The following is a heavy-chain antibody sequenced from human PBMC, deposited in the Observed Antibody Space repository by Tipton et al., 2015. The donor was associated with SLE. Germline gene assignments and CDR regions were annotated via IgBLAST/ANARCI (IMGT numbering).Heavy chain of an antibody. V-gene: IGHV4-4*07. J-gene: IGHJ4*02. CDR1: GDSIRGHY. D-gene: IGHD2-15*01. CDR3: ARDWKYCSPSGCCVDD. Sequence: TLSLTCSVSGDSIRGHYWSWIRQPAGQGPQWIGRVYLSGFTQYNPSLESRVTMSMDSSKNQFSLEMTSVTAADTAIYYCARDWKYCSPSGCCVDDWGQGRLVTVSS. CDR2: VYLSGFT.